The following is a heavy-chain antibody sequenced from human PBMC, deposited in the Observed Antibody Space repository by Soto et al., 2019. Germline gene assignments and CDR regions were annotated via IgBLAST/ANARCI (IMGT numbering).Heavy chain of an antibody. J-gene: IGHJ4*02. D-gene: IGHD2-8*02. Sequence: PSETLSLTCAVSGGSISSGGYSWSWIRQPPGTGLEWIGEINHSGSTNYNPSLKSRVTISVDTSKNQFSLKLTSVTAADTAVYYCARDKITGIFDYWGQGTLVT. CDR2: INHSGST. V-gene: IGHV4-34*01. CDR1: GGSISSGGYS. CDR3: ARDKITGIFDY.